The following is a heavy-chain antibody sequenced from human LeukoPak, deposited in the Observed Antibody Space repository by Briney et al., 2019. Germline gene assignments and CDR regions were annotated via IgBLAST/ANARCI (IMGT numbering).Heavy chain of an antibody. CDR2: INAGNGNT. J-gene: IGHJ4*02. CDR1: GYTFTSYA. D-gene: IGHD3-3*01. V-gene: IGHV1-3*01. CDR3: VRVGILEWLFYDY. Sequence: ALVKVSCKASGYTFTSYAMHWVRQAPGQRLEWMGWINAGNGNTKYSQKFQGRVTITRDTSASTAYMELSSLRSEDTAVYYCVRVGILEWLFYDYWGQGTLVTVSS.